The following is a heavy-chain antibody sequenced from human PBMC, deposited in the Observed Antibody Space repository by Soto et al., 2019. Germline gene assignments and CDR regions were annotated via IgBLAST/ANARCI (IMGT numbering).Heavy chain of an antibody. CDR2: INPSGGST. V-gene: IGHV1-46*01. CDR3: ARDRITIFGVVLAGWFDP. D-gene: IGHD3-3*01. Sequence: GASVKVSCKASGYTFTSYYMHWVGQAPGQGLEWMGIINPSGGSTSYAQKFQGRVTMTRDTSTSTVYMELSSLRSEDTAVYYCARDRITIFGVVLAGWFDPWGQGTLVTVSS. CDR1: GYTFTSYY. J-gene: IGHJ5*02.